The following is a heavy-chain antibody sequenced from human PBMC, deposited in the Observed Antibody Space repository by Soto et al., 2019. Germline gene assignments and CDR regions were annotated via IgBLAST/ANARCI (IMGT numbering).Heavy chain of an antibody. CDR1: GFTFSSYG. Sequence: GGSLRLSCAASGFTFSSYGMHWVRQAPGKGLEWVAVIWYDGSNKYYADSVKGRFTISRDNSKNTLYLQMNSLRAEDTAVYYCAADFGAAAGIVAYWGQGTLVTVSS. J-gene: IGHJ4*02. CDR2: IWYDGSNK. CDR3: AADFGAAAGIVAY. D-gene: IGHD6-13*01. V-gene: IGHV3-33*01.